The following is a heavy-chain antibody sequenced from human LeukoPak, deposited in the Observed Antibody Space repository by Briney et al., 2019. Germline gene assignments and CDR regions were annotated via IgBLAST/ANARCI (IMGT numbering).Heavy chain of an antibody. CDR2: INSDGSST. J-gene: IGHJ4*02. Sequence: GGSLRLSCAASGFTFSSYWMHWVRQAPGKGLVWVSRINSDGSSTNYADSVKGRFTISRDNAKITLYLQMNSRRAEDTAVYYCARGGFSGSYYEGPDYWGQGTLVTVSS. CDR1: GFTFSSYW. V-gene: IGHV3-74*01. CDR3: ARGGFSGSYYEGPDY. D-gene: IGHD1-26*01.